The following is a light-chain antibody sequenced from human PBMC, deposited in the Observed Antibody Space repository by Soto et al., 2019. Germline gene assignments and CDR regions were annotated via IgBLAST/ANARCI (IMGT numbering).Light chain of an antibody. CDR1: QTFERW. J-gene: IGKJ1*01. V-gene: IGKV1-5*01. CDR2: DVS. CDR3: QQYKDFVWT. Sequence: DIQMTQSPSTLPASVGDRVTISCRASQTFERWLAWYQQKPGKAPKLLISDVSSLERGVPSRFSGSGSATEFTLTISGLQSDDFATYYCQQYKDFVWTFGQGTKVDIK.